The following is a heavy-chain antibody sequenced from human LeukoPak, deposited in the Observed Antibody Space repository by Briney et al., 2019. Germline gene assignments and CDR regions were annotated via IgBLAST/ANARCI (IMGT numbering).Heavy chain of an antibody. J-gene: IGHJ4*02. Sequence: SETLSLSCTVSGVSISSGSYYWGWIRQPPGKGLEWIGSIYYSGSTYYNPSLKSRVTISVDTSKNQFSLKLSSVTAADTAVYYCARESSTVKSPYFDYWGQGTLVTVSS. CDR2: IYYSGST. D-gene: IGHD4-17*01. V-gene: IGHV4-39*02. CDR1: GVSISSGSYY. CDR3: ARESSTVKSPYFDY.